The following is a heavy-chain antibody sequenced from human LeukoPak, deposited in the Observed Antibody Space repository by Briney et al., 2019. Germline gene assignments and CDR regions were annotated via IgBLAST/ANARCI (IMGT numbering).Heavy chain of an antibody. CDR3: AKPQTIFGVVPQDS. J-gene: IGHJ4*02. V-gene: IGHV3-23*01. CDR2: ISGSGGST. CDR1: GFTFSSYA. Sequence: GGSLRLSCAASGFTFSSYAMRWVRQAPGKGLEWVSGISGSGGSTYYADSVKGRFTISRDNSKNTLYLQMKSLRAEDTAVYYCAKPQTIFGVVPQDSWGQGTLVTVSS. D-gene: IGHD3-3*01.